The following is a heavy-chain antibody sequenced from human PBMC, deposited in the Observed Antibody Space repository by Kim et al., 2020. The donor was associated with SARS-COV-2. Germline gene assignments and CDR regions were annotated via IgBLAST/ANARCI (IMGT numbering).Heavy chain of an antibody. J-gene: IGHJ5*02. CDR3: ARDYYGSGSFGWFDP. Sequence: SAKGRLGISRDSSTTTVYLEMNSLTTEDTAVYYCARDYYGSGSFGWFDPWGQGTLVTVSS. D-gene: IGHD3-10*01. V-gene: IGHV3-30*09.